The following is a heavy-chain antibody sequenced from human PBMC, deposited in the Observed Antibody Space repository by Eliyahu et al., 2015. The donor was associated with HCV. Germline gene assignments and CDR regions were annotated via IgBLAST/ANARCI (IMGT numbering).Heavy chain of an antibody. CDR3: TTDDFTIFGVVDY. CDR2: IKSKTDGGTT. V-gene: IGHV3-15*01. Sequence: EVQLVESGGGLVKPGGSLRLSCAASGFTFSNAWMSWVRQAPGKGLEWVGRIKSKTDGGTTDYAAPVKGRFTISRDDSKNTLYLQMNSLKTEDTAVYYCTTDDFTIFGVVDYWGQGTLVTVSS. J-gene: IGHJ4*02. CDR1: GFTFSNAW. D-gene: IGHD3-3*01.